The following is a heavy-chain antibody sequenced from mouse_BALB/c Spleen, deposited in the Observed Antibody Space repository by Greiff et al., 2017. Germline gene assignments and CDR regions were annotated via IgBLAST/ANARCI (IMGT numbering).Heavy chain of an antibody. Sequence: VQLKQSGAELVKPGASVKLSCTASGFNIKDTYMHWVKQRPEQGLEWIGRIDPANGNTKYDPKFQGKATITADTSSNTAYLQLSSLTSEDTAVYYCARDYGYGFDVWGAGTTVTVSS. J-gene: IGHJ1*01. CDR2: IDPANGNT. CDR1: GFNIKDTY. D-gene: IGHD1-2*01. V-gene: IGHV14-3*02. CDR3: ARDYGYGFDV.